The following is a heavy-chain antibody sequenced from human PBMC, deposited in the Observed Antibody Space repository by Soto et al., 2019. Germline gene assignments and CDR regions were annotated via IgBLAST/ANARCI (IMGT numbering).Heavy chain of an antibody. Sequence: PSETLSLTCTVSGGSISSGDYYWSWIRQPPGKGLEWIGHIHYSGSTYHNPSLKSRVTISVDTSKNQFSLKLTSVTAADTAVYYCGRVLRDLQQQVQYYDSIAVWGQGTMVT. CDR1: GGSISSGDYY. D-gene: IGHD6-13*01. CDR2: IHYSGST. V-gene: IGHV4-30-4*01. CDR3: GRVLRDLQQQVQYYDSIAV. J-gene: IGHJ6*02.